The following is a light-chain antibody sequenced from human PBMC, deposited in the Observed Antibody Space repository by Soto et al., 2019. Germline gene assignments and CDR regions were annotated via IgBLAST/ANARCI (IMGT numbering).Light chain of an antibody. CDR2: DVS. J-gene: IGKJ4*01. V-gene: IGKV1-33*01. CDR1: HDISNY. Sequence: DIQMTQSPSSLSASLGDSVTITCQASHDISNYLNWYQHKPGKAPKLLIYDVSNLEAGVPSRFSGSGSGTDLVLTICSLQPEDIATYYCQKYDNLLLSFGGGTRVEIK. CDR3: QKYDNLLLS.